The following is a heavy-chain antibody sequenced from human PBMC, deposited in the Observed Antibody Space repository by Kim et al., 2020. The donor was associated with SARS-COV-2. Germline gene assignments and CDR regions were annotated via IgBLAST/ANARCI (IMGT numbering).Heavy chain of an antibody. CDR3: ARDKDIVVVPAGIGYFDY. D-gene: IGHD2-2*01. Sequence: KGRFTISRDNAKNSLYMQMNSLRAEDTAVYYCARDKDIVVVPAGIGYFDYWGQGTLVTVSS. V-gene: IGHV3-11*01. J-gene: IGHJ4*02.